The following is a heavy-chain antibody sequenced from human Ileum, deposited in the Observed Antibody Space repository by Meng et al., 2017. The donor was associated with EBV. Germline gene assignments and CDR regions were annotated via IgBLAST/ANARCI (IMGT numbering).Heavy chain of an antibody. CDR3: ARDHCSGSSGDTCYHQD. D-gene: IGHD2-15*01. CDR1: GTSSSMMGYW. V-gene: IGHV4-39*07. CDR2: IHYGESA. J-gene: IGHJ4*02. Sequence: LDCGPCLDKPSHTLSLTGTVSGTSSSMMGYWWGWIRQPPGMGLQSIGNIHYGESAYYDPSLKNRVTTSLDTSKNQFSLKLTSVTAADTAIYYCARDHCSGSSGDTCYHQDWGQGTLVTVSS.